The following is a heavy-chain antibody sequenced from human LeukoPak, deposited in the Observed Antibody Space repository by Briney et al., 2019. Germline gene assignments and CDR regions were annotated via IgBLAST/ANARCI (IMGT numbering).Heavy chain of an antibody. D-gene: IGHD2-2*01. V-gene: IGHV4-59*10. CDR2: IYTSGST. CDR3: ARGRKHQLPQHFDY. J-gene: IGHJ4*02. Sequence: SETLSLTCAVYGGSFSGYYWSWIRQPAGKGLEWIGRIYTSGSTNYNPSLKSRVTMSVDTSKNQFSLKLSSVTAADTAVYYCARGRKHQLPQHFDYWGQGTLVTVSS. CDR1: GGSFSGYY.